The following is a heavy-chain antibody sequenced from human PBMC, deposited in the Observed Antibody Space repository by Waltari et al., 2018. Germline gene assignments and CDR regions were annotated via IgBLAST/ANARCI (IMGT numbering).Heavy chain of an antibody. V-gene: IGHV3-30*18. CDR3: AKDLDTETTTLSD. CDR1: GFTFRKYG. D-gene: IGHD1-1*01. CDR2: ISYDGSKT. Sequence: QVQLVESGGGAVQPGRSLRLSCAASGFTFRKYGMHGVRQAPGKGLEWVALISYDGSKTDYGASVKGRFTISRDDSHNTLYLQMHSLRPEDTAVYFCAKDLDTETTTLSDWGQGTLVTASA. J-gene: IGHJ4*02.